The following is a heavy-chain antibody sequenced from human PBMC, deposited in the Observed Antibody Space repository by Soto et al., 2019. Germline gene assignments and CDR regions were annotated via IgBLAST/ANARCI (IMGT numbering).Heavy chain of an antibody. J-gene: IGHJ5*02. D-gene: IGHD2-2*01. CDR1: GVTFISYS. CDR3: ARESAALNWFDP. CDR2: ISSSSSTI. Sequence: GGFLRLSCAASGVTFISYSMNWVRQAPGKELEWVSYISSSSSTIYYADTVKGRFTISRDNAKNSLYLQMNSLRDEYTAVYYCARESAALNWFDPWGQGTLVTVSS. V-gene: IGHV3-48*02.